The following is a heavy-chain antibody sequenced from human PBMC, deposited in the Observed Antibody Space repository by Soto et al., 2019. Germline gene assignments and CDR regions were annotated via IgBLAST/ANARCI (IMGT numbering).Heavy chain of an antibody. J-gene: IGHJ6*02. D-gene: IGHD3-3*01. CDR3: ARDSLHYDFWSGYQYGMDV. CDR2: ISYDGSNK. CDR1: GFTFSSYA. V-gene: IGHV3-30-3*01. Sequence: GGSLRLSCAASGFTFSSYAMHWVRQAPGKGLEWVAVISYDGSNKYYADSVKGRFTISRDNSKNTLYLQMNSLRAEDTAVYYCARDSLHYDFWSGYQYGMDVWGQGTTVTVSS.